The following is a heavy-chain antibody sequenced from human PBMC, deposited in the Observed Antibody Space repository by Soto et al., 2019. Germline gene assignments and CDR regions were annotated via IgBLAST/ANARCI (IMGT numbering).Heavy chain of an antibody. CDR3: ASRYCSSTSCYSRGYYYYGMDV. V-gene: IGHV1-69*06. CDR2: IIPIFGTA. D-gene: IGHD2-2*01. J-gene: IGHJ6*02. CDR1: GGTFSSYA. Sequence: VKVSCXASGGTFSSYAISWVRQAPGQGLEWMGGIIPIFGTANYAQKFQGRVTITADKSTSTAYMELSSLRSEDTAVYYCASRYCSSTSCYSRGYYYYGMDVWGQGTTVTVSS.